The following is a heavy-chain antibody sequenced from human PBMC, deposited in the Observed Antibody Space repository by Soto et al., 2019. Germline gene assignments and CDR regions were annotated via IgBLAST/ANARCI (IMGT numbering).Heavy chain of an antibody. CDR2: ISAYNGTT. J-gene: IGHJ6*02. V-gene: IGHV1-18*04. D-gene: IGHD6-6*01. CDR1: GYTFTSYG. CDR3: ARVVSIASRQSTYYYYGMDV. Sequence: QVQLVQSGAEVKKPGASVKVSCKASGYTFTSYGISWVRQAPGQGLEWMGWISAYNGTTNYAQKLQGRVTMTTDTSTSTAYMELRSLRSDDTAVYYCARVVSIASRQSTYYYYGMDVCVQGTTVTVSS.